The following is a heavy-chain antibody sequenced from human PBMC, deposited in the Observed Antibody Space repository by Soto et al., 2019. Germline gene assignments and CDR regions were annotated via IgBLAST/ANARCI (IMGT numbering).Heavy chain of an antibody. CDR3: ARDMKYYGSGSLDV. D-gene: IGHD3-10*01. J-gene: IGHJ6*02. CDR2: IYYSGST. Sequence: SETLSLTCAVSGGSISSSDYYWSWIRQPPGKGLEWIGYIYYSGSTYYNPSLKSRVTISVDTSKNQFSLKLSSVTAADTAVYYCARDMKYYGSGSLDVWGQGTTVTVSS. V-gene: IGHV4-30-4*01. CDR1: GGSISSSDYY.